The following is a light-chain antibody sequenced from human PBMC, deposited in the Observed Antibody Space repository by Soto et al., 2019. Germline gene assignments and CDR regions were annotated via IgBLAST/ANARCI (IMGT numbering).Light chain of an antibody. CDR2: AAS. Sequence: DIVLTQSPGTLSLSPGERATLSCGASQSLTGRSLAWYQQKPGQAPRLLTYAASTRATGIPHRLSARASGTDFTLTMSRLEPEDFAVYYCQEYLTSPYSFXQGTTL. J-gene: IGKJ2*03. CDR1: QSLTGRS. CDR3: QEYLTSPYS. V-gene: IGKV3-20*01.